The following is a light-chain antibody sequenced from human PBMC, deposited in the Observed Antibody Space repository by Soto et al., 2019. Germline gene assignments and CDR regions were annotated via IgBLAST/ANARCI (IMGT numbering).Light chain of an antibody. Sequence: DLQMTQSPSSMSASVGARVTITCRASQGVSIWLAWYQQKPGKAPKLLIYAASSLQSGVPSRFSGSGAGTDFSLTISSLQPEDFAAYYGQQYNNWPPWTFGQGTKVDIK. CDR3: QQYNNWPPWT. V-gene: IGKV1-12*01. CDR2: AAS. CDR1: QGVSIW. J-gene: IGKJ1*01.